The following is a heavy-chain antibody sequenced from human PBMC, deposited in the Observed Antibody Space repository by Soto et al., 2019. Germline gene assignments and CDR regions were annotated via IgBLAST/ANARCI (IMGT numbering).Heavy chain of an antibody. D-gene: IGHD3-10*01. CDR3: ARENGSGSYYNGAHWFDP. J-gene: IGHJ5*02. V-gene: IGHV4-34*09. CDR2: INHSGST. CDR1: GGSFSGYY. Sequence: NPSETLSLTCAVYGGSFSGYYWSWIRQPPGKGLEWIGEINHSGSTNYNPSLKSRVTISVDTSKNQFSLKLSSVTAADTAVYYCARENGSGSYYNGAHWFDPWGQGTLVTVSS.